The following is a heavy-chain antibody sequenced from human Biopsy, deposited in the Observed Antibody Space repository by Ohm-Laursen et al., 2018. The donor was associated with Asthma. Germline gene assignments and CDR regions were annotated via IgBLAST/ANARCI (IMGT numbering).Heavy chain of an antibody. CDR2: IYSGGTS. V-gene: IGHV3-53*01. CDR3: ARGDSGNWSHYYFDY. J-gene: IGHJ4*02. Sequence: GSLRLSCSASGFAVSRDHMFWVRQAPGKGLEWVSVIYSGGTSHTADSVRGRFTISRDYSKNTLYLQMHSLRAEDTAVYYCARGDSGNWSHYYFDYWGQGTLVTVSS. CDR1: GFAVSRDH. D-gene: IGHD4-23*01.